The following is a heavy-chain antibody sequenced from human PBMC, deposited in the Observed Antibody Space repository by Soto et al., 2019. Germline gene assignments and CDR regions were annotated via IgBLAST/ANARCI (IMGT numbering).Heavy chain of an antibody. V-gene: IGHV3-23*01. J-gene: IGHJ4*02. D-gene: IGHD3-3*01. CDR3: AKTWSGAHFDY. CDR1: GFTFSNYA. Sequence: EVKLLESGGGLIQPGGSLRLSCAASGFTFSNYAMSWVRQAPGKGPEWVSGVSDSGTTTYYADSVKGRFTISRDNSKNTLYLQMNSLRPDDTALYYGAKTWSGAHFDYWGQGTLVTVSS. CDR2: VSDSGTTT.